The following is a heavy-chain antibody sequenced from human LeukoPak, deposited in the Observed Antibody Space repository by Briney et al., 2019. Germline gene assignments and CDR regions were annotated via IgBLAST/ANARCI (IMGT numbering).Heavy chain of an antibody. V-gene: IGHV4-30-2*01. D-gene: IGHD4-23*01. J-gene: IGHJ2*01. CDR2: IYHSGST. CDR3: ARETYGGNSGFDL. CDR1: GGSISSGGYS. Sequence: PSETLSLTSAVSGGSISSGGYSWSWIRQPPGKGLEWIGYIYHSGSTYYNPSLKSRVTISVDRSKNQFSLKLSSVTAADTAVYYCARETYGGNSGFDLWGRGTLVTVSS.